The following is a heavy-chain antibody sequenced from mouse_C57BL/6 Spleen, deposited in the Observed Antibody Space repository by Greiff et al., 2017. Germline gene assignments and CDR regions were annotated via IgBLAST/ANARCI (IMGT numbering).Heavy chain of an antibody. CDR3: AGGNYAMDY. V-gene: IGHV5-17*01. CDR2: ISSGSSTI. J-gene: IGHJ4*01. CDR1: GFTFSDYG. Sequence: DVMLVESGGGLVKPGGSLKLSCAASGFTFSDYGMHWVRQAPEKGLEWVAYISSGSSTIYYADTVKGRFTISRDNAKNTLFLQMTSLRSEDTAMYYCAGGNYAMDYWGQGTSVTVSS.